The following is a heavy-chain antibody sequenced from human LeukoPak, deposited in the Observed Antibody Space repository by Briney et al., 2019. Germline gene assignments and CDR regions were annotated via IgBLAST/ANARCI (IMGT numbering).Heavy chain of an antibody. D-gene: IGHD2-15*01. CDR2: VSASGST. V-gene: IGHV3-23*01. CDR1: GFMFTTHA. Sequence: GGSLRLSCAASGFMFTTHAMSWVRQAPGKGLEWVSGVSASGSTYYADSVEGRFTISRDDSRNTLYLQMNSLRAEDTAVYYCAKAVIVVVVPAPFDYWGQGTLVTVSS. CDR3: AKAVIVVVVPAPFDY. J-gene: IGHJ4*02.